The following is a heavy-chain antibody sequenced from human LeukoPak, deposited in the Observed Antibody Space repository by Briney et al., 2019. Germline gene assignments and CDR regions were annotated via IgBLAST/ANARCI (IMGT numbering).Heavy chain of an antibody. V-gene: IGHV4-34*01. Sequence: PSETLSLTCAVSGVSVSDYYWSWIRQSPEKGLEWIGEVSPGGYTTYNPSLRSRVIISEDTSENQLSLNVTSVTAADTALYYCARIRCGRGQPRCCNHWAQGSLVTVSS. CDR3: ARIRCGRGQPRCCNH. CDR1: GVSVSDYY. CDR2: VSPGGYT. J-gene: IGHJ5*02. D-gene: IGHD2-21*01.